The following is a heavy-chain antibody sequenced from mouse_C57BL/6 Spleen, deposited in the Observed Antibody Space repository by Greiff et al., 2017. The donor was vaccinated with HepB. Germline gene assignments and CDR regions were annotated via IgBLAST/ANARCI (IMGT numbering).Heavy chain of an antibody. CDR1: GYTFTSYW. CDR2: IDPSDSYT. J-gene: IGHJ2*01. Sequence: VQLQQPGAELVKPGASVKLSCKASGYTFTSYWMQWVKQRPGQGLEWIGEIDPSDSYTNYNQKFKGKATLTVDTSSSTAYMQLSSLTSEDSAVYYCALDSSGYVLDYWGQGTTLTVSS. D-gene: IGHD3-2*02. CDR3: ALDSSGYVLDY. V-gene: IGHV1-50*01.